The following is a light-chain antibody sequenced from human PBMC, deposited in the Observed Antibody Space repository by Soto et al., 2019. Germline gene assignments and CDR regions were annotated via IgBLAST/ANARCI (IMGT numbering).Light chain of an antibody. CDR1: NSNLGAGYD. Sequence: QSVLTQPPSVSGAPGQRVTISCTGNNSNLGAGYDVHWYQQLPGAAPKLVIFGNRNRPSGVPERFSGSKSGTSASLAITGLQAEDEAQYYCAAWEDSLIGLGVVFGGGTKLTVL. CDR2: GNR. V-gene: IGLV1-40*01. J-gene: IGLJ2*01. CDR3: AAWEDSLIGLGVV.